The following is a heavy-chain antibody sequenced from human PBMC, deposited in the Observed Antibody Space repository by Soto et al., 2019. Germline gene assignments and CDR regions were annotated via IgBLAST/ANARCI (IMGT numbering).Heavy chain of an antibody. J-gene: IGHJ6*02. CDR3: AKVSSDRGYYYFGMDV. V-gene: IGHV3-30*18. CDR2: LSYDGSDK. CDR1: GFTFSSYA. D-gene: IGHD3-10*01. Sequence: VQVVESGGGVVQPGRSLTLSCAASGFTFSSYAMHWVRQAPGKGLEWVAVLSYDGSDKYYADSVKGRFIISRDNSKNTLYLHMNSLRAEDTAVYYCAKVSSDRGYYYFGMDVWGQGTTVTVSS.